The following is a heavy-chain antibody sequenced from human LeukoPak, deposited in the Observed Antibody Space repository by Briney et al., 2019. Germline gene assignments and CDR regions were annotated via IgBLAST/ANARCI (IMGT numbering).Heavy chain of an antibody. CDR2: IKQDGSQT. CDR3: TRGVPTGTDYFDY. Sequence: GGSLRLSCAASGFTFSTFSMNWVRQAPGKGLEWVANIKQDGSQTYYVGSVRGRFIISRDNAKNSLYLQMNSLRDEDTAVYYCTRGVPTGTDYFDYWGQGTLVTVSS. J-gene: IGHJ4*02. D-gene: IGHD1-1*01. V-gene: IGHV3-7*03. CDR1: GFTFSTFS.